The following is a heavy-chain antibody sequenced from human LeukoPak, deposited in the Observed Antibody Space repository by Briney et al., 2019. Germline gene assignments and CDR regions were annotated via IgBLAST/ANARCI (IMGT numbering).Heavy chain of an antibody. CDR1: GGTFSSYA. V-gene: IGHV1-18*01. CDR2: ISAYNGNT. J-gene: IGHJ6*02. D-gene: IGHD5-12*01. CDR3: ARGGGYESDYYYYGMDV. Sequence: ASVKVSCKASGGTFSSYAISWVRQAPGQGLEWMGWISAYNGNTNYAQKLQGRVTMTTDTSTSTAYMELRSLRSDDTAVYYCARGGGYESDYYYYGMDVWGQGTTVTVSS.